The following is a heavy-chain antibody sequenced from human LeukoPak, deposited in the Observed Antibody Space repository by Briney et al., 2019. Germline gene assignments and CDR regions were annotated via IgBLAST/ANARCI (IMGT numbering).Heavy chain of an antibody. CDR1: GYTSTGYY. D-gene: IGHD6-6*01. CDR2: INPNSGGT. Sequence: ASVKVSCKASGYTSTGYYMHWVRQAPGQGLEWMGWINPNSGGTNYAQKFQGRVTMTRDMSTSTVYMELSSLRSEDTAVYYCAREISSSACGYWGQGTLVTVSS. CDR3: AREISSSACGY. V-gene: IGHV1-2*02. J-gene: IGHJ4*02.